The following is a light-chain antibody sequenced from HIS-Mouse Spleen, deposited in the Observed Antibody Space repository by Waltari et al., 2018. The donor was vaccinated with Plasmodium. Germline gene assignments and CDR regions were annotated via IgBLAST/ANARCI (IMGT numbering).Light chain of an antibody. CDR1: QSISSR. CDR2: KAS. J-gene: IGKJ1*01. V-gene: IGKV1-5*03. CDR3: QQYNSYSWT. Sequence: DIQMTQSPSTLSASVGDRVTITCRASQSISSRLAWYQQKPGKAPKLLIYKASSLESGVPSRFSGSGSGTEFTLTISSLQPDDFVTYYCQQYNSYSWTFGQGTKVEIK.